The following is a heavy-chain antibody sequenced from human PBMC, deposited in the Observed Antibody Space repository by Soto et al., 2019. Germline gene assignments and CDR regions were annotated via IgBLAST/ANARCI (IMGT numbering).Heavy chain of an antibody. CDR2: INPGGGST. CDR3: ARDGSGSYYDKFDNGMDV. D-gene: IGHD3-10*01. Sequence: ASVKGSCKASGYTFTSYSMHWVRQAPGQGLEWMGIINPGGGSTTYAQKFQGRVTMTRDTSTSTVYMELSSLRSEDTAVYYCARDGSGSYYDKFDNGMDVWGQGTTVTV. CDR1: GYTFTSYS. J-gene: IGHJ6*02. V-gene: IGHV1-46*01.